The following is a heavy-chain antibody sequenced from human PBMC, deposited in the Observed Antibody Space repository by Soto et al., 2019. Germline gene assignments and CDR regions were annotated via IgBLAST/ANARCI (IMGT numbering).Heavy chain of an antibody. Sequence: VKVSCQSSGGTLSSYAISWVRQAPGQGLQWMGGIIPIFGTANYAQKFQGRVTITADESTRTDYMELSSLRSEDTAVYYCAREKRLRECSSTSCYSYGMDVWGQGTTVTVSS. CDR3: AREKRLRECSSTSCYSYGMDV. D-gene: IGHD2-2*01. CDR1: GGTLSSYA. J-gene: IGHJ6*02. CDR2: IIPIFGTA. V-gene: IGHV1-69*13.